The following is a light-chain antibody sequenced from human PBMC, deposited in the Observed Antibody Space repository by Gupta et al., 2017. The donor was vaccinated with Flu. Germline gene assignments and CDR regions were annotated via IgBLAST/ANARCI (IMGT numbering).Light chain of an antibody. CDR3: NSRASDGNPGV. J-gene: IGLJ3*02. CDR2: GKN. Sequence: LTQYPAVSVALGQTVRITCQGDSLRSYYASWYQQKPGQAPVLVIYGKNNRPSRIPDRFSGSSSGNTASLTITGAQAEDEDDDDCNSRASDGNPGVFGGGTKLTVL. V-gene: IGLV3-19*01. CDR1: SLRSYY.